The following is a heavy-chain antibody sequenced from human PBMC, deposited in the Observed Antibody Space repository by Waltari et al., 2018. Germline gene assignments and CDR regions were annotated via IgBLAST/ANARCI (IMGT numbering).Heavy chain of an antibody. V-gene: IGHV1-24*01. CDR1: GYSLSELS. J-gene: IGHJ6*02. CDR2: LDPEDEET. Sequence: QVQLVQSGAEVRKPGASVKVPCKVTGYSLSELSIHWVRQAPGKGLEWVGGLDPEDEETVYAQKFQGRVTMTEDTSTDTAYMELSSLRSDDTAVYYCTTDIMLRVFSNVWGQGTTVTVSS. D-gene: IGHD3-10*01. CDR3: TTDIMLRVFSNV.